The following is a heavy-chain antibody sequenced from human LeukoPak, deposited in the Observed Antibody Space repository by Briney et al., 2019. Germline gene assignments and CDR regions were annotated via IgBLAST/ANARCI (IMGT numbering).Heavy chain of an antibody. CDR3: ARDAGSYGFGIDH. J-gene: IGHJ4*02. CDR1: GFTFSSYG. V-gene: IGHV3-33*01. D-gene: IGHD5-18*01. CDR2: IWYDGSNK. Sequence: GGSLRLSCAASGFTFSSYGMHWVRQAPGKGLEWVAVIWYDGSNKYYADSVKGRFTISRDNAKNSLYLQMNSLRAEDTAVYYCARDAGSYGFGIDHWGQGTLVTVSS.